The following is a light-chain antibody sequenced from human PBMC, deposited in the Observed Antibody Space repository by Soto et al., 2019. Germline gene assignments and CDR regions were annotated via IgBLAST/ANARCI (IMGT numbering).Light chain of an antibody. J-gene: IGKJ4*01. CDR1: QSVSSSY. CDR3: QQYGSSPLT. Sequence: ETVLTQSPGTLSLSPGERATLSCRASQSVSSSYLAWYQQKPGQAPRLLIYGASSRATGIPDRFSGSGSGTDFTLTISRLEPDDIAVYYCQQYGSSPLTFGGGTKVEIK. V-gene: IGKV3-20*01. CDR2: GAS.